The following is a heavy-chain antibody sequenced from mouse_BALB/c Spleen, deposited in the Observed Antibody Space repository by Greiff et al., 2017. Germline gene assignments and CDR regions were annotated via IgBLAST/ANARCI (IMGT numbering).Heavy chain of an antibody. V-gene: IGHV1-4*01. CDR3: ARGGDGYSWDY. J-gene: IGHJ4*01. D-gene: IGHD2-3*01. Sequence: VQLQESGAELARPGASVKMSCKASGYTFTSYTMHWVKQRPGQGLEWIGYINPSSGYTNYNQKFKDKATLTADKSSSTAYMQLSSLTSEDSAVYYCARGGDGYSWDYWGQGTSVTVSS. CDR1: GYTFTSYT. CDR2: INPSSGYT.